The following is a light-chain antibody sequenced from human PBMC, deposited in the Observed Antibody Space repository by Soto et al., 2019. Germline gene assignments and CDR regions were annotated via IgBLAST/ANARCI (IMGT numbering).Light chain of an antibody. J-gene: IGLJ1*01. CDR2: EVS. V-gene: IGLV2-14*01. Sequence: QSVLTQPASVSGSPGQSITISCTGTSSDVGRYNYVSWYQQYPGKAPKLMIYEVSNRPSGVSNRFSGSKSGNTASLTISGLQADDEADYYCNSYTSSSTLVFGTGNKLTVL. CDR1: SSDVGRYNY. CDR3: NSYTSSSTLV.